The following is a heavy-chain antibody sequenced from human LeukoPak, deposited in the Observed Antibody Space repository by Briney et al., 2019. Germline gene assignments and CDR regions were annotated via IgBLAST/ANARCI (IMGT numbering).Heavy chain of an antibody. Sequence: SGESLKISCKGSGYSFTGYWIGWVRQMPGKGLEWMGIIYPGDSDTRYSPSFQGQVTISADKSISTAYLQWSSLKASDTAMYYCARLLQQQLSLPLGYRGQGTLVTVSS. CDR2: IYPGDSDT. D-gene: IGHD6-13*01. CDR3: ARLLQQQLSLPLGY. CDR1: GYSFTGYW. J-gene: IGHJ4*02. V-gene: IGHV5-51*01.